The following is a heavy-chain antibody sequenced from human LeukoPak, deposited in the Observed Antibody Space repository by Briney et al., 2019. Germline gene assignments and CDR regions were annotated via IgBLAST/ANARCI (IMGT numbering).Heavy chain of an antibody. CDR1: GFTFSSYS. J-gene: IGHJ4*02. Sequence: GGSLRLSCAPSGFTFSSYSMNWVRQAPGEGLEWVSSISTGSSYIYYADSVKGRFTISRDNAKNSLYLQMNSLRAEDTAVYYCARGPPDYGDYEFNYWGQGTLVTVSS. D-gene: IGHD4-17*01. V-gene: IGHV3-21*01. CDR2: ISTGSSYI. CDR3: ARGPPDYGDYEFNY.